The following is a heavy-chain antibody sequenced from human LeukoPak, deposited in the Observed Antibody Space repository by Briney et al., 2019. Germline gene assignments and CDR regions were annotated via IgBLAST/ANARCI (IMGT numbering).Heavy chain of an antibody. Sequence: SETLSLTCAVYGGSFSGYYWSWIRQPPGKGLEWIGEINHSVSTNYNPSLKSRVTISVDTSKNQFSLKLSSVTAADTAVYYCARGLSPRINMVRGVRPPFRGVFDYWGQGTLVTVSS. CDR1: GGSFSGYY. D-gene: IGHD3-10*01. CDR3: ARGLSPRINMVRGVRPPFRGVFDY. CDR2: INHSVST. V-gene: IGHV4-34*01. J-gene: IGHJ4*02.